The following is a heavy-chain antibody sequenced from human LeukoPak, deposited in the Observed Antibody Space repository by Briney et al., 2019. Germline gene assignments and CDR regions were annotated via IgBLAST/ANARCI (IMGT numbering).Heavy chain of an antibody. V-gene: IGHV3-43*01. CDR3: AKDMEGSGSYYKPYYYYGMDV. Sequence: GGSLRLSCAASGFTFDDYTMHWVRQAPGKGLEWVSLISWDGGSTYYADSVKGRFTISRDNSKNSLYLQMNSLRTEDTALYYCAKDMEGSGSYYKPYYYYGMDVWGQGTTVTVSS. CDR2: ISWDGGST. J-gene: IGHJ6*02. D-gene: IGHD3-10*01. CDR1: GFTFDDYT.